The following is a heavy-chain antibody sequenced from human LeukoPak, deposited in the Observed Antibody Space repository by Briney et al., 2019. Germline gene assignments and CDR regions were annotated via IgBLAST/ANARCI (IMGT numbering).Heavy chain of an antibody. V-gene: IGHV3-7*01. J-gene: IGHJ4*02. CDR2: IKQDGSEK. Sequence: GGFLRLSCAASGFTFSTYWMNWVRQAPGKGLEWVATIKQDGSEKHYVDSVKGRFIISRDNAKNSLYLQMNTLRAEDTGVYYCARGGIHDQLLCHYWGQGTLVTVSS. D-gene: IGHD2-2*01. CDR1: GFTFSTYW. CDR3: ARGGIHDQLLCHY.